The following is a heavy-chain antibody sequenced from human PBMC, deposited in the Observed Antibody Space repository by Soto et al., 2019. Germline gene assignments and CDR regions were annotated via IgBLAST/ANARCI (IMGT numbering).Heavy chain of an antibody. CDR1: GFTFSDYY. V-gene: IGHV3-11*06. CDR2: ISSSSSYT. CDR3: ARAGRWELNRVWAFDI. D-gene: IGHD1-26*01. J-gene: IGHJ3*02. Sequence: GGSLRLSCAASGFTFSDYYMSWIRQAPGKGLEWVSYISSSSSYTNYADSVKGRFTISRDNAKNSLYLQMNSLRAEDTAVYYCARAGRWELNRVWAFDIWGQGTMVTVSS.